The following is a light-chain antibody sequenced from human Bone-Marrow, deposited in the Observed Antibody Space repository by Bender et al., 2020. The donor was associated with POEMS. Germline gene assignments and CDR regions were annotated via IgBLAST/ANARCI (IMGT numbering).Light chain of an antibody. CDR3: SSYTTSTTRV. Sequence: QSVLTQPPSVSGAPGQRVTISCTGSSSNTGSGYDINWYQHLPGTAPKLLIYGYNNRPSGVPDRFSGSKSGNTASLTISGLQAEDEADYYCSSYTTSTTRVFGSGTKVTVL. V-gene: IGLV1-40*01. CDR1: SSNTGSGYD. CDR2: GYN. J-gene: IGLJ1*01.